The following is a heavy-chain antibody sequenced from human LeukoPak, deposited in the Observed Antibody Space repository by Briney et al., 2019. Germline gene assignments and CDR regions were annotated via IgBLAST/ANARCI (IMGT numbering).Heavy chain of an antibody. D-gene: IGHD2-21*02. J-gene: IGHJ3*02. V-gene: IGHV4-34*01. CDR1: APSFTAYY. CDR2: INHSGSH. CDR3: ARGLSGGDSLSAFDI. Sequence: SQTLSLTCAVYAPSFTAYYSRWIRQPPGKWLEWIGEINHSGSHTYNPSLKSRVTISVDASKNQLSLMLSSVTAADTAVYYCARGLSGGDSLSAFDIWGQGTMVTVSS.